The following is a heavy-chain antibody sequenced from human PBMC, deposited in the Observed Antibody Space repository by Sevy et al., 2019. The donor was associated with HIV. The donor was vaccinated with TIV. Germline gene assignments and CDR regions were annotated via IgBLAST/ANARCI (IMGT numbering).Heavy chain of an antibody. J-gene: IGHJ4*02. V-gene: IGHV1-46*01. D-gene: IGHD6-6*01. CDR3: AREAPSTSFLDS. CDR1: ENTFTSYF. CDR2: IYPSSDRT. Sequence: ASVKVSCKPSENTFTSYFIHWVRQAPGQGLEWMGVIYPSSDRTGYAQNFQGRVTITRDRSTTTVHMELSSLTSGDTAAYYCAREAPSTSFLDSWGQGTLVTVSS.